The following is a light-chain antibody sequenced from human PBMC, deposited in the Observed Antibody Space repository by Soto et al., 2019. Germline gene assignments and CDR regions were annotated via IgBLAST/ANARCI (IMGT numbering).Light chain of an antibody. V-gene: IGLV9-49*01. CDR1: SGYSNYK. CDR3: GSDHGSGSFVV. CDR2: VGTGGIVG. Sequence: QSVLTQPPSASASLGASVTLTCTLSSGYSNYKVDWYQQRPGKGPRFVMRVGTGGIVGSKGDGIPDRFSVLGSGLNRYLTIKNIREEDESVYLCGSDHGSGSFVVFGGGTKLTVL. J-gene: IGLJ2*01.